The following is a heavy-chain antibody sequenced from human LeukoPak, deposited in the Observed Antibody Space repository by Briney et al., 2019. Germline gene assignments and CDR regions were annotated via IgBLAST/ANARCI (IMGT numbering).Heavy chain of an antibody. CDR1: GYTFTAYY. CDR2: IAPNSGGT. J-gene: IGHJ4*02. Sequence: AASVKVSCKASGYTFTAYYMHWVRQAPGQGLEWMGWIAPNSGGTNYAQNFQGRVTMTRDTSINTAYMELSRLTSDDTAVYYCAREYSSSSGRLYDYWGLGTLVTVSS. V-gene: IGHV1-2*02. CDR3: AREYSSSSGRLYDY. D-gene: IGHD6-6*01.